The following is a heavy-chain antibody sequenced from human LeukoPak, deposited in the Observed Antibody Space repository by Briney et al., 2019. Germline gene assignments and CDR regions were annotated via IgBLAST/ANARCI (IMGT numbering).Heavy chain of an antibody. J-gene: IGHJ2*01. CDR1: GFTFSSYG. D-gene: IGHD5-18*01. CDR2: IWYDGSNK. Sequence: PGGSLRLSCAASGFTFSSYGMHWVRQAPGKGLEWVAVIWYDGSNKYYADSVKGRFTISRDNSKNTLYLQMNSLRAEDTAVYYCARTPPQTYSYGPWWYFDLWGRGTLVTVSS. CDR3: ARTPPQTYSYGPWWYFDL. V-gene: IGHV3-33*08.